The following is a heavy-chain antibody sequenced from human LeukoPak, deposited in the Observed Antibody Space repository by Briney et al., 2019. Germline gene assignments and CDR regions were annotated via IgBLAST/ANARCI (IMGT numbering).Heavy chain of an antibody. CDR3: AGGYCSGGSCYSGAFDI. V-gene: IGHV4-34*01. CDR1: GGSFSGYY. J-gene: IGHJ3*02. D-gene: IGHD2-15*01. CDR2: INHSGST. Sequence: PSETLSLTCAVYGGSFSGYYWSWIRQPPGKGLEWIGEINHSGSTNYNPSLKSRVTISVDTSKNQFSLKLSSVTAADTAVYYCAGGYCSGGSCYSGAFDIWGQGTMVTVSS.